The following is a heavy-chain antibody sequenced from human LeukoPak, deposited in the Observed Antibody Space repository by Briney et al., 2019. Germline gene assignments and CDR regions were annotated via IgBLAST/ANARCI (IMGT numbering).Heavy chain of an antibody. J-gene: IGHJ4*02. V-gene: IGHV3-30*04. CDR3: ARDRDDILTGFLNY. Sequence: GGSLRPSCAASGFTFSSYAMHWVRQAPGKGLEWVAVISYDGSNKYYADSVKGRFTISRDNSKNTLYLQMNSLRAEDTAVYYCARDRDDILTGFLNYWGQGTLVTVSS. CDR2: ISYDGSNK. D-gene: IGHD3-9*01. CDR1: GFTFSSYA.